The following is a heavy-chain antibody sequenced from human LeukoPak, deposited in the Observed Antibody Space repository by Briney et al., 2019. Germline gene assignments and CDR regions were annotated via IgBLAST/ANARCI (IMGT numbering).Heavy chain of an antibody. V-gene: IGHV3-30-3*01. J-gene: IGHJ6*02. Sequence: GGSLRLSCAASGFTFSSYAMHWVRQPPGKGLEWVAVISYDGSNKYYADSVKGRFTISRDNSKNTLYLQMNSLRAEDTAVYYCARGPERTGVGTRYYYDMDVWGQGTTVTVSS. CDR1: GFTFSSYA. CDR3: ARGPERTGVGTRYYYDMDV. D-gene: IGHD2-8*01. CDR2: ISYDGSNK.